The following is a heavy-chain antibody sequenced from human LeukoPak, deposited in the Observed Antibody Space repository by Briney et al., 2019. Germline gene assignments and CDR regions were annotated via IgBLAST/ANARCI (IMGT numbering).Heavy chain of an antibody. Sequence: GASVKVSCKASGYTFTSYDVNWVRQATGQGLEWMGWINPNSGGTNYAQKFQGWVTMTRDTSISTAYMELSRLRSDDTAVYYCAREWSIAADGMDVWGQGTTVTVSS. V-gene: IGHV1-2*04. D-gene: IGHD6-13*01. CDR3: AREWSIAADGMDV. CDR1: GYTFTSYD. J-gene: IGHJ6*02. CDR2: INPNSGGT.